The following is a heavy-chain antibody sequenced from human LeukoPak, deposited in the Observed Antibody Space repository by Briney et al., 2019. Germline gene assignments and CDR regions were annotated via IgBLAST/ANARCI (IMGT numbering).Heavy chain of an antibody. D-gene: IGHD1-26*01. CDR3: ARSVGAASIYYYYYMDV. CDR1: GGSISSGDYY. Sequence: PSETLSLTCTVSGGSISSGDYYWSWIRQPPGKGLEWIGSIYYSGSTYYNPSLKSRVTISVDTSKNQFSLKLSSVTAADTAVYYCARSVGAASIYYYYYMDVWGKGTTVTVSS. V-gene: IGHV4-39*01. J-gene: IGHJ6*03. CDR2: IYYSGST.